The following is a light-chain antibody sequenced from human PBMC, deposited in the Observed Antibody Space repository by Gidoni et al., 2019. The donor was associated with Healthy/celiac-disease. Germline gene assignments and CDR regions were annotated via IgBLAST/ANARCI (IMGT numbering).Light chain of an antibody. J-gene: IGKJ1*01. CDR3: QQYNSYPWT. V-gene: IGKV1-5*01. Sequence: DIQMTQSPSTLSASVGDRVTITCRASQSISSWLAWYQQKPGKATKLLIYAASRLESGVPSRFSGSGSGTEFTLTISSLQPDDFATYYCQQYNSYPWTFGQGTKVEIK. CDR1: QSISSW. CDR2: AAS.